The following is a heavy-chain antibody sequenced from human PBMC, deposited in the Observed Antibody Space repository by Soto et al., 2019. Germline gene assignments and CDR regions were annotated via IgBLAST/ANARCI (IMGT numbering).Heavy chain of an antibody. J-gene: IGHJ2*01. CDR2: IWYDGSNK. Sequence: QVQLVESGGGVVQPGRSLRLSCAASGFTFSSYGMHWVRQAPGKGLEWVAVIWYDGSNKYYADSVKGRFTISRDNSEDTLYLQMNSLGAEDTAVYYCARDQVDPWYFDLWGRGTLVTVSS. V-gene: IGHV3-33*01. CDR1: GFTFSSYG. CDR3: ARDQVDPWYFDL. D-gene: IGHD2-2*01.